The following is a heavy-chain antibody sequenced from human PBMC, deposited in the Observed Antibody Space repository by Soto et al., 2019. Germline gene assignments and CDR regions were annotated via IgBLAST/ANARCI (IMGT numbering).Heavy chain of an antibody. J-gene: IGHJ2*01. CDR2: IHYSGST. D-gene: IGHD2-15*01. CDR1: GGSTNSSYQ. V-gene: IGHV4-59*08. Sequence: QVQLQESGPGLVKPSETLSLTCTVSGGSTNSSYQWSWIRQPPGKGLEWIGYIHYSGSTNYNPSLKSRVTLPVDTSKNQFSLHLSSVTAADTAVYYCARRTYGGRSWYLDLWGRGTLVTVSS. CDR3: ARRTYGGRSWYLDL.